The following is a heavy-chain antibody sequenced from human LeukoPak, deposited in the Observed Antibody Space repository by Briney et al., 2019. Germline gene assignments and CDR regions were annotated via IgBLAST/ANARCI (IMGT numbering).Heavy chain of an antibody. CDR1: GYTFTSYY. CDR2: INPSGGDT. D-gene: IGHD1-26*01. J-gene: IGHJ3*02. CDR3: AREGIVGTGGAFDI. Sequence: GASVKVSCKASGYTFTSYYMHWVRQAPGQGLEWMGIINPSGGDTSYAQKFQGRLTMTRDTSISTAYMELSRLRSDDTAVYYCAREGIVGTGGAFDIWGQGTMVTVSS. V-gene: IGHV1-46*01.